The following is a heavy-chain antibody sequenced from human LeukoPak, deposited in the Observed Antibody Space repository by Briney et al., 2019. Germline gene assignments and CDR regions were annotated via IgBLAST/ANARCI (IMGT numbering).Heavy chain of an antibody. J-gene: IGHJ4*02. Sequence: SETLSLTCTVSGGSISAYYWSWIRQPPGKGLEWIGDVFYTGATNCNPSLESRVTISVDTSKNQFSLNLTSATAADAAVYYCARLTRHYFVFWGRGTPVAVSS. CDR2: VFYTGAT. V-gene: IGHV4-59*08. CDR3: ARLTRHYFVF. CDR1: GGSISAYY.